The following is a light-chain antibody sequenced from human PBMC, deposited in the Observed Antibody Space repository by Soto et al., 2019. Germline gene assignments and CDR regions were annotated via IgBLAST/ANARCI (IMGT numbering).Light chain of an antibody. CDR1: QSVSSK. CDR2: GAS. V-gene: IGKV3-15*01. J-gene: IGKJ1*01. CDR3: QQYNSWLWT. Sequence: EIVRAQSPATLCVSPGERATLACRAGQSVSSKLAWYQQKPGQAPRLLIYGASTRATGIPARFSGSGSGTEFTLIISSLRSEDSAVYYCQQYNSWLWTFGQGTKVDIK.